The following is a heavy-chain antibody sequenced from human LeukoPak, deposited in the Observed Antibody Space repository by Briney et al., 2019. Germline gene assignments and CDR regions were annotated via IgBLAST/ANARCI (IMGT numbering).Heavy chain of an antibody. CDR3: ARGLYCSAGSCRFDN. CDR1: GYTFISYF. Sequence: ASVKVSCKASGYTFISYFISWVRQAPGQGLEWMGWISAYNGNTHNAQKLQGRVTMTTDTSTNTAYMELRSLTSDDSAVYYCARGLYCSAGSCRFDNWGQGTLVTVSS. J-gene: IGHJ4*02. CDR2: ISAYNGNT. V-gene: IGHV1-18*01. D-gene: IGHD2-15*01.